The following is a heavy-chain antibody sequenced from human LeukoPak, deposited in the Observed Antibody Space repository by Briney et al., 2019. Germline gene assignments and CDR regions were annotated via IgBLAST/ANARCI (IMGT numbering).Heavy chain of an antibody. D-gene: IGHD3-10*01. CDR2: IYSSYFT. V-gene: IGHV4-4*07. CDR1: GDSISGYS. J-gene: IGHJ4*02. CDR3: ARVHIVTGTYFDS. Sequence: SDTLSLTCTLSGDSISGYSWSWLRQPAGKELEWIGRIYSSYFTEYNLSLDGRVTMSIDTSKNQLSLMLDSVTAADTAVYYCARVHIVTGTYFDSWGQGALVTVSS.